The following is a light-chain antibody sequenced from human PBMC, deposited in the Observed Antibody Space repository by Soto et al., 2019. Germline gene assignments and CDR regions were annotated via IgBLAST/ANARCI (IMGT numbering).Light chain of an antibody. Sequence: VLEQCPFALYFTPRETATHSCKASQSVRSYLAWFQQKPGQAPRLLIYDSSNRATGIPVRFSGSGSGTDFTLTISSLEPEDFTIYYCQLRSIWPITFGQGTRLEIK. J-gene: IGKJ5*01. V-gene: IGKV3-11*01. CDR2: DSS. CDR3: QLRSIWPIT. CDR1: QSVRSY.